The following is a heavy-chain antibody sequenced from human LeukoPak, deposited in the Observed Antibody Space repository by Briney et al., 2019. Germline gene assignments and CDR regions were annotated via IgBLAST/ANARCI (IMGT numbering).Heavy chain of an antibody. V-gene: IGHV3-74*01. CDR1: GFTFSSYW. J-gene: IGHJ4*02. Sequence: GGSLRLSCAASGFTFSSYWMHWVRQAPGKGLVWVSRISSDGSSTSYAHSVKGRFTISRDNAKSTLYLQMNSLRAEDTAVYYCAIALPPSINTPWKWGQGTLVTVSS. D-gene: IGHD3-3*02. CDR3: AIALPPSINTPWK. CDR2: ISSDGSST.